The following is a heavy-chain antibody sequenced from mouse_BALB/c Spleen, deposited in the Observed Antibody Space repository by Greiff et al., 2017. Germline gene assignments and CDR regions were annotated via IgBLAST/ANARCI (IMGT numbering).Heavy chain of an antibody. CDR2: ISSGGSYT. J-gene: IGHJ1*01. CDR3: ARATTATDWYFDV. CDR1: GFTFSSYG. D-gene: IGHD1-2*01. Sequence: DVKLVESGGDLVKPGGSLKLSCAASGFTFSSYGMSWVRQTPDKRLEWVATISSGGSYTYYPDSVKGRFTISRDNAKNTLYLQMSSLKSEDTAMYNCARATTATDWYFDVWGAGTTVTVSS. V-gene: IGHV5-6*02.